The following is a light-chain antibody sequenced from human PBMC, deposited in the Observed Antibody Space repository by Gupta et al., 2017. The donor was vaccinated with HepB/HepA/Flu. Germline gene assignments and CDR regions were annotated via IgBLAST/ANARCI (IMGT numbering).Light chain of an antibody. J-gene: IGKJ2*01. V-gene: IGKV1-9*01. CDR3: QRPGT. CDR2: AAS. CDR1: QGTNSY. Sequence: DIQLTQYPSFLSASVGDRVTITCRASQGTNSYLAWYQQKPGKDTKLLIYAASTLQSGVTARVSGSGSETEFTRPRISMEAEDSETYYGQRPGTFGQGTKLEIK.